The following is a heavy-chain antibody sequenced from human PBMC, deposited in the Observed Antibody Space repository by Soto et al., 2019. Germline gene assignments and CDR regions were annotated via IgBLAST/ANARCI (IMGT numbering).Heavy chain of an antibody. CDR1: GGSFSGYY. J-gene: IGHJ4*02. V-gene: IGHV4-34*01. Sequence: SETLSLTCAVYGGSFSGYYWSWIRQPPGTGLEWIGEINHSGSTNYNPSLKSRVTISVDTSKNQFSLKLSSVTAADTAVYYCARDLGYYASDGYFDYWGQGTLVTVSS. D-gene: IGHD3-22*01. CDR2: INHSGST. CDR3: ARDLGYYASDGYFDY.